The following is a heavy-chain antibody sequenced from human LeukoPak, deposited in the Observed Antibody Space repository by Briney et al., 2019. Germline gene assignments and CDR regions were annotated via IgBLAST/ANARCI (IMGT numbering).Heavy chain of an antibody. V-gene: IGHV4-39*07. CDR1: GGSISSSSYY. CDR3: VRGDSTLFDY. J-gene: IGHJ4*02. CDR2: IYYSGST. D-gene: IGHD6-13*01. Sequence: SETLSLTCTVSGGSISSSSYYWGWIRQPPGKGLEWIGSIYYSGSTYYNPSLKSRVTISVDTSKNQFSLKLSSVTAADTAVYYCVRGDSTLFDYWGQGTLVTVSS.